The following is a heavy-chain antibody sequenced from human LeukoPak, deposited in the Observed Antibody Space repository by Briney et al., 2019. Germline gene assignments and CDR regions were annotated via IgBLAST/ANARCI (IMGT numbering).Heavy chain of an antibody. V-gene: IGHV1-69*06. CDR1: GGTFSSYA. J-gene: IGHJ6*03. Sequence: ASVKVSCKASGGTFSSYAISWVRQAPGQGLEWMGGFIPMFDTANYAQKFQDRVTITADKSTSTAYMELSSLRSEDTAVFYCARAGTGYSSSWYDPDYYYYMDVWGKGTTVTVSS. CDR2: FIPMFDTA. CDR3: ARAGTGYSSSWYDPDYYYYMDV. D-gene: IGHD6-13*01.